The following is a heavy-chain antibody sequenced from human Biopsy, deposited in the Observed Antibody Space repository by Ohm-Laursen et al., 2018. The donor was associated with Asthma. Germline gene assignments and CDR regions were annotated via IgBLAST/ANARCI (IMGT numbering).Heavy chain of an antibody. J-gene: IGHJ4*02. CDR2: ISYSGST. Sequence: SETLSLTCTVSGGSVSSGSYYWSWIRQPPGKGLAWVSYISYSGSTDYNPSLKSRLTISMDTSKNQFSLKLSSVTAADTAVYYCARLLGDRAVGTGYYYFDYWGQGTLVIVSA. CDR1: GGSVSSGSYY. D-gene: IGHD2-2*03. V-gene: IGHV4-61*01. CDR3: ARLLGDRAVGTGYYYFDY.